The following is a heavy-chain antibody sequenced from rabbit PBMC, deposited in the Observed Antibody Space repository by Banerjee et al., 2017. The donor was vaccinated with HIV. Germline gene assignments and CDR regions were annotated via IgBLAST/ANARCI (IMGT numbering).Heavy chain of an antibody. Sequence: QEQLVESGGGLVKPEGSLTLTCKASGFDLTTYHYMCWVRQAPGKGLEWIACIDAGSSGKTYYASWAKGRFTISKTSSTTVTVQMTSLTAADTATYFCARDLAGVIGWNFGLWGQGTLVTVS. CDR2: IDAGSSGKT. J-gene: IGHJ3*01. CDR1: GFDLTTYHY. CDR3: ARDLAGVIGWNFGL. V-gene: IGHV1S45*01. D-gene: IGHD4-1*01.